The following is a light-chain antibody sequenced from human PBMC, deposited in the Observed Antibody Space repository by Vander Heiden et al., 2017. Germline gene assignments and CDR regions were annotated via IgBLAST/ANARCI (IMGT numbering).Light chain of an antibody. V-gene: IGKV3-15*01. J-gene: IGKJ4*01. CDR2: GAS. Sequence: EIAMTQSPATLSVSPGERATLSCRASQSVSSNLAWYQQKPGQAPRLLIYGASTRATGIPARFSGSGSGKEFTLTISSLQSEDFAVYYCQQYNNWPPLTFGGGTKVEIK. CDR3: QQYNNWPPLT. CDR1: QSVSSN.